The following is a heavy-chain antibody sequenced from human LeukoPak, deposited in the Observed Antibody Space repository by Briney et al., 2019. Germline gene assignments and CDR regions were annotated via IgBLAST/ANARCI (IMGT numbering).Heavy chain of an antibody. V-gene: IGHV3-74*01. CDR2: SNSDGSIT. CDR3: AGGGGSGDCYSPDY. CDR1: GFTFSTYW. D-gene: IGHD2-21*01. J-gene: IGHJ4*02. Sequence: GGSLRLSCAASGFTFSTYWMHWVRQAPGKGLVWVSRSNSDGSITSYADSVKGRFTVSRDNAKNTLYLQMNSLRAEDTAVYYCAGGGGSGDCYSPDYWGQGTLVTVSS.